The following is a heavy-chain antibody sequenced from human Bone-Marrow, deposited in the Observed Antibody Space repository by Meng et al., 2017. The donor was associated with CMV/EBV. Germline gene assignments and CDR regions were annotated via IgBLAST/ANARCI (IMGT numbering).Heavy chain of an antibody. CDR2: IYSGGST. CDR1: GFTVSSNY. V-gene: IGHV3-53*05. Sequence: GESLKISCAASGFTVSSNYMSWVRQAPGKGLEWVSVIYSGGSTYYADSVKGRFTISRDNSKNTLYLQMNSLRAEDTAVYYCAVRYHDYWGQGTLVTVSS. D-gene: IGHD3-9*01. J-gene: IGHJ4*02. CDR3: AVRYHDY.